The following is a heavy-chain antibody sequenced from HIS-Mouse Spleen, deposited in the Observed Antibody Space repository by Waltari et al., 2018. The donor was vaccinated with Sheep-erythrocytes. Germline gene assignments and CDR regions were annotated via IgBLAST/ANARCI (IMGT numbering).Heavy chain of an antibody. CDR1: GFTFSSYA. J-gene: IGHJ2*01. CDR2: ISYDGSNK. V-gene: IGHV3-30-3*01. Sequence: QPGKSLRLSCAASGFTFSSYAMHWVRQAPGKGLEWVAVISYDGSNKYYADSVKGRFTISRDNSKNTLYLQMNSLRAEDTAVYYCARVTWELLRRYFDLWGRGTLVTVSS. D-gene: IGHD1-26*01. CDR3: ARVTWELLRRYFDL.